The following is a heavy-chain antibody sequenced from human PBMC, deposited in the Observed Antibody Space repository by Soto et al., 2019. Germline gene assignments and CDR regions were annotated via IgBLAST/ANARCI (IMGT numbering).Heavy chain of an antibody. V-gene: IGHV1-18*01. CDR1: GYSFTMYG. D-gene: IGHD3-16*02. Sequence: QVQLVQSEGEVRRPGASVKVSCKASGYSFTMYGITWVRQAPGQGLEWMGWISTYLGTTKYARKFQGRVTMTTDTSTSTAYMDLRTLRADDTAVYYGARLIATSADYWGQGTMVTVSS. CDR3: ARLIATSADY. CDR2: ISTYLGTT. J-gene: IGHJ4*02.